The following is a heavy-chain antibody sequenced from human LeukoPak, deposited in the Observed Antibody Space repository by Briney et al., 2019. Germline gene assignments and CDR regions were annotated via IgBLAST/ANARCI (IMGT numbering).Heavy chain of an antibody. CDR2: INPSGGST. J-gene: IGHJ4*02. CDR1: GYTFTGYY. D-gene: IGHD6-19*01. V-gene: IGHV1-46*01. CDR3: AREKYSSGWYRVFDY. Sequence: WASVKVSCKASGYTFTGYYMHWVRQAPGQGLEWMGIINPSGGSTSYAQKFQGRVTMTRDTSTSTVYMELSSLRSEDTAMFYCAREKYSSGWYRVFDYWGQGTLVTVSS.